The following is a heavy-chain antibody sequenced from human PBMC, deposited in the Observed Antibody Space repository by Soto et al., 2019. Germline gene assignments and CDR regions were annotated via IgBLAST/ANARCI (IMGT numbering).Heavy chain of an antibody. CDR1: GGSISSYY. D-gene: IGHD1-26*01. Sequence: SETLSLTCTVSGGSISSYYWSWIRQPPGKGVEWIGYIYYSGSTNYNPSLKSRVTISVDTSKNQFSLKLSSVTAADTAVYYCARGGLGSYFFDYWGQGTLVTVSS. J-gene: IGHJ4*02. V-gene: IGHV4-59*01. CDR3: ARGGLGSYFFDY. CDR2: IYYSGST.